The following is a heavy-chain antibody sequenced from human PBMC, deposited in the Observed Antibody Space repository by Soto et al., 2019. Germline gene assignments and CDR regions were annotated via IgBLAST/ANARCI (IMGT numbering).Heavy chain of an antibody. D-gene: IGHD6-13*01. V-gene: IGHV1-2*04. J-gene: IGHJ6*02. Sequence: ASVKVSCKASGYTFTSYAMHWVRQAPGQGLELMGWINPNSGGTNYAQKFQGWVTMTRDTSISTAYMELSRLRSDDTAVYYCARAYSSSWYPSYYYYYGMDVWGQGTTVTVSS. CDR2: INPNSGGT. CDR1: GYTFTSYA. CDR3: ARAYSSSWYPSYYYYYGMDV.